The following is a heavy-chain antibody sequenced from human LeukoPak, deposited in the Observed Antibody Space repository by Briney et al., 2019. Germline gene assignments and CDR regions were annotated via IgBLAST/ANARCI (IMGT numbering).Heavy chain of an antibody. V-gene: IGHV3-23*01. CDR2: ISGSGGST. CDR3: AGNNSGYDLVIGY. J-gene: IGHJ4*02. D-gene: IGHD5-12*01. CDR1: GFTFSSYA. Sequence: PGGSLRLSCAASGFTFSSYAMSWVRQAPGKGLEWVSAISGSGGSTYYADSVKGRFTISRDNSKNTLYLQMNSLRAEDTAVYYCAGNNSGYDLVIGYWGQGTLVTVSS.